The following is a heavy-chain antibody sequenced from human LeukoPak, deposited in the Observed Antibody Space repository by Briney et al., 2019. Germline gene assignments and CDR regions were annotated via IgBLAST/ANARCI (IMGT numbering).Heavy chain of an antibody. D-gene: IGHD3-10*01. V-gene: IGHV4-31*03. CDR2: IYDSGST. CDR1: AGSISSVGSY. Sequence: SETLSLTCTVSAGSISSVGSYWSWIRQHPGKGLEWIWYIYDSGSTYYNPSLKSRVTISVDTSKNQLSLKLCYVTAADTAVYYCARSAVLLWFGGFDYWGQGTLVTVSS. J-gene: IGHJ4*02. CDR3: ARSAVLLWFGGFDY.